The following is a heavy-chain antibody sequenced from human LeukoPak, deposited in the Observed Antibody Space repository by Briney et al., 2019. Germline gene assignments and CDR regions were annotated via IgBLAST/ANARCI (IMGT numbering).Heavy chain of an antibody. Sequence: TSETLTLTCTVSGGSVSSRSYYWSWIRQPPGKELEWIGNIYYSGSTNYNPSLKSRVTISVDTSKNQFSLKLSSVTAADTAVYYCARHGTSGTNLNWFDPWGQGTLVTVSS. CDR2: IYYSGST. J-gene: IGHJ5*02. D-gene: IGHD1-1*01. CDR3: ARHGTSGTNLNWFDP. CDR1: GGSVSSRSYY. V-gene: IGHV4-61*01.